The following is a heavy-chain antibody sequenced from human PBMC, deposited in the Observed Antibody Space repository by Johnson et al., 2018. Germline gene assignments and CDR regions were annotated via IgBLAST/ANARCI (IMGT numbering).Heavy chain of an antibody. CDR3: TGVLHAGDGRLSFDI. J-gene: IGHJ3*02. V-gene: IGHV3-49*05. CDR2: IRSKAYGGTT. CDR1: GFTFGDYA. Sequence: VQLVQSGGGLVKPGRSLRLSCTASGFTFGDYAMSWFRQAPGKGLEWVGFIRSKAYGGTTAYAASVKGRFTISRDDSKSIAYLQMNSLKTEDTAVYYCTGVLHAGDGRLSFDIWGQGTMVTVSS. D-gene: IGHD2-21*02.